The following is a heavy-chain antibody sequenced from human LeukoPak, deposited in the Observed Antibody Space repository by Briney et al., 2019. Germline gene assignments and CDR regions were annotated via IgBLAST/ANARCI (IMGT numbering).Heavy chain of an antibody. CDR2: IMPLFGTA. J-gene: IGHJ5*02. Sequence: SVKVSCKTSVGTFNNSAISWVRQAPGQGLEWLGGIMPLFGTAGYAQKFQGRVTITKDESTRTVYLELTSLTSDDTAVYYCARDVHGDYGSGWFDPWGQGTLVSVSS. D-gene: IGHD4-17*01. V-gene: IGHV1-69*05. CDR1: VGTFNNSA. CDR3: ARDVHGDYGSGWFDP.